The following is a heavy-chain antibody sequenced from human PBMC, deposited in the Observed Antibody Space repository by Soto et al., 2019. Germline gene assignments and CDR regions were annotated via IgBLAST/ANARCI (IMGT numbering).Heavy chain of an antibody. D-gene: IGHD3-22*01. J-gene: IGHJ4*02. CDR3: TGGGVSSGPGY. CDR2: IDTLSSTM. V-gene: IGHV3-48*01. CDR1: GSTFVSST. Sequence: EVQLVESGGGLVQPGGSLRLSLAASGSTFVSSTMNWVRQAPGKGLEWVSFIDTLSSTMYYADSVRGRFTISRDNAKNSLYLQMNSLRAEDTAIYYCTGGGVSSGPGYWGQGTLVTVSS.